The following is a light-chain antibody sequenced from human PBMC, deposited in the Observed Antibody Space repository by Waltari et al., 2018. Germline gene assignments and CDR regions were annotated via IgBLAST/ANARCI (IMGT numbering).Light chain of an antibody. CDR1: QSLDVAY. V-gene: IGKV3-20*01. J-gene: IGKJ2*01. CDR3: QQYHTPPAT. CDR2: GAY. Sequence: EIVLTQSPGTLSLSPGDRATLSCRADQSLDVAYEAWYQHKSGQAPRLLVYGAYYRAAAIPERFSGSGSGTDFTLTINRLEPDDFAVYYCQQYHTPPATFGQGTKLEIK.